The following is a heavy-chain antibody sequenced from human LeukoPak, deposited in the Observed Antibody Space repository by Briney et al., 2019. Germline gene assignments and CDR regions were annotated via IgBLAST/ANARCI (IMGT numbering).Heavy chain of an antibody. CDR3: ARALAAAGIGGYYYYYGMDV. Sequence: SETLSLTCTVSGGSISSYYWSWIRQPPGKGLEWIGYIYYSGSTNYNPSLKSRVTISVDTSKNQFSLKLSSMTAADTAVYYCARALAAAGIGGYYYYYGMDVWGQGTTVTVSS. CDR2: IYYSGST. V-gene: IGHV4-59*01. J-gene: IGHJ6*02. CDR1: GGSISSYY. D-gene: IGHD6-13*01.